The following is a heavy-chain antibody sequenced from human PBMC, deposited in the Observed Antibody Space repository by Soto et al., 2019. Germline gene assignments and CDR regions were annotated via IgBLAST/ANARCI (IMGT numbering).Heavy chain of an antibody. J-gene: IGHJ4*02. CDR1: GGTFSNDI. D-gene: IGHD5-12*01. CDR2: IIPLLDIT. CDR3: ARDSPLGSTFSGYDAFDY. V-gene: IGHV1-69*08. Sequence: QVQLVQSGAEVKKPGSSVKVSCKTSGGTFSNDIITWVRQAPGQGLEWMGRIIPLLDITNYAQTFQGRVTITADKSTGTAYMELNSLRSEDTAVYYCARDSPLGSTFSGYDAFDYWGQGTLVTVSS.